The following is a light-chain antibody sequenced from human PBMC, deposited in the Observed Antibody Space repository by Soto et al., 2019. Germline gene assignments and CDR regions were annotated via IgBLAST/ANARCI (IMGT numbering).Light chain of an antibody. CDR2: AAS. CDR1: QDISNY. Sequence: DIQTTQSPSSLSASVGDRVTITCQASQDISNYLNWYQQKPGKAPRLLIYAASSLQSGVPSRFSGSGSGKDFHLTISRHQPEGFATYLRQKSYRTPPTFGQGTKGEIK. CDR3: QKSYRTPPT. J-gene: IGKJ1*01. V-gene: IGKV1-39*01.